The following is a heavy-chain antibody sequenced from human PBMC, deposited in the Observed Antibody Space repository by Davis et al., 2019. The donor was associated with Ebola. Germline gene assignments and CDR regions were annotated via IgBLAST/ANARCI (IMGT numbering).Heavy chain of an antibody. Sequence: ASVKVSCKASGGTFSSYAISWVRQAPGQGLEWMGWISAYNGNTNYAQKLQGRVTMTTDTSTSTAYMELRSLRSDDTAVYYCARGTYYDILTGYRENYYYGMDVWGQGTTVTVSS. CDR1: GGTFSSYA. V-gene: IGHV1-18*01. J-gene: IGHJ6*02. CDR3: ARGTYYDILTGYRENYYYGMDV. D-gene: IGHD3-9*01. CDR2: ISAYNGNT.